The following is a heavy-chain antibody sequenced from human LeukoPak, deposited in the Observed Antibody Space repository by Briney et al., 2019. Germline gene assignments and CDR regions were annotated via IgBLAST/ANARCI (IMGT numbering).Heavy chain of an antibody. J-gene: IGHJ5*02. CDR3: ARGRGVRLSWFDP. CDR2: INHSGST. CDR1: GGSFGGYY. D-gene: IGHD3-16*01. Sequence: PSETLSLTCAVYGGSFGGYYWSWIRQPPGKGLEWIGEINHSGSTNYNPSLKSRVTISVDTSKNQFSLKLSSVTAADTAVYYCARGRGVRLSWFDPWGQGTLVTVSS. V-gene: IGHV4-34*01.